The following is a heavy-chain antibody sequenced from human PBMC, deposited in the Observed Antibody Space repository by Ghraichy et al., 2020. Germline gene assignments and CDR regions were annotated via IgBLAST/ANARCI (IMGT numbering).Heavy chain of an antibody. CDR1: GFSFRSYS. D-gene: IGHD6-25*01. CDR3: ARRPDY. Sequence: GESLNISCAASGFSFRSYSMNWVRQAPGKGLEWVSYISSSSSTIYYADSVKGRFTISRDNAKDALYLQMNSLRADDTAVYYCARRPDYWGQGTLVTVSS. CDR2: ISSSSSTI. V-gene: IGHV3-48*01. J-gene: IGHJ4*02.